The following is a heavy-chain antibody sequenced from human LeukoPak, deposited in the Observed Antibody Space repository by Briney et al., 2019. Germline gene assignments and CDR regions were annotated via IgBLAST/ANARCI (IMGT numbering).Heavy chain of an antibody. V-gene: IGHV4-34*01. Sequence: PSETLSLTCAVYGGSFSGYYWSWIRQPPGKGLEWIGEINHSGNTNYNPSLKSRVTISVDTSKNQFSLKLSSVTAADTAVYYCARETSSGRIIGYWGQGTLVTVSS. CDR1: GGSFSGYY. CDR3: ARETSSGRIIGY. J-gene: IGHJ4*02. D-gene: IGHD2-21*01. CDR2: INHSGNT.